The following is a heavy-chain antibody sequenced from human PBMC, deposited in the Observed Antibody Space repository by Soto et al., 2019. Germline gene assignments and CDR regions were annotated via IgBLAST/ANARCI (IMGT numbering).Heavy chain of an antibody. CDR1: GFSLTTSGVA. J-gene: IGHJ6*02. D-gene: IGHD3-3*01. Sequence: QITLKEYCPTMVKPTQTLTLTCTFSGFSLTTSGVAVGWLRQSPGKALEWLALIYWNDDKRSSPSLNNRLTIAKDTSKNQVVLTMTNRDPVDTATYYCTHGVFTIYYAIDVWGQGTTVTVSS. CDR3: THGVFTIYYAIDV. CDR2: IYWNDDK. V-gene: IGHV2-5*01.